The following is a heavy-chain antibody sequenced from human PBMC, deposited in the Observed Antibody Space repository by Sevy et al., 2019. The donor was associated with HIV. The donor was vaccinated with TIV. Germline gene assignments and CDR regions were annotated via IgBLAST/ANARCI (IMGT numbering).Heavy chain of an antibody. CDR3: ARATPCGGDCYFLQF. D-gene: IGHD2-21*01. Sequence: ASVKVSCRTYGDTFRSHTFTWVRQAPGQGLEWMGGILPVIARPNYARKFQGRVTITADESTSTIHVHLSSLRSEDTAVYYCARATPCGGDCYFLQFWGQGTQVTVSS. J-gene: IGHJ1*01. V-gene: IGHV1-69*13. CDR2: ILPVIARP. CDR1: GDTFRSHT.